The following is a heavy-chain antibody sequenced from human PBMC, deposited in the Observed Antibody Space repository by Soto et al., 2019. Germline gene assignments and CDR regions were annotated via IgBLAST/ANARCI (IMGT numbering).Heavy chain of an antibody. J-gene: IGHJ3*02. V-gene: IGHV4-59*08. CDR1: GGSISSYY. CDR3: ARGSRSDAFDI. D-gene: IGHD1-26*01. Sequence: SETLSLTCTVSGGSISSYYCSWIRQPPGKGLEWIGYIYYSGSTNYNPSLKSRVTISVDTSKNQFSLKLSSVTAADTAVYYCARGSRSDAFDIWGQGTMVTVSS. CDR2: IYYSGST.